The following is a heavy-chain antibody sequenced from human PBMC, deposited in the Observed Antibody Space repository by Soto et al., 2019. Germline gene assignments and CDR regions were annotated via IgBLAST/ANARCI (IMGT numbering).Heavy chain of an antibody. CDR3: ARVSITGTTKDYYGMDV. J-gene: IGHJ6*02. D-gene: IGHD1-20*01. CDR1: GGTFSSYA. V-gene: IGHV1-69*12. Sequence: QVQLVQSGAEVRKPGSSVKVSCKASGGTFSSYAISWVRQAPGQGLEWMGGIIPIFGTANYAQKFQGRVTITADESTSSAYMELSSLTSEDTAVYYCARVSITGTTKDYYGMDVWGQGTTVTVSS. CDR2: IIPIFGTA.